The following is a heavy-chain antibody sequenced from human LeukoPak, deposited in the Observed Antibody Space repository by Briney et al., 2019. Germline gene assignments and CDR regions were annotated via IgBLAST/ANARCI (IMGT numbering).Heavy chain of an antibody. V-gene: IGHV4-59*08. CDR3: ARHSRGYDSEFGY. J-gene: IGHJ4*02. CDR1: GDSIITYY. D-gene: IGHD5-12*01. Sequence: SETLSLTCTVSGDSIITYYWSWIRQPPGKGLEWIGYMYYSGSTNCNPSLKSRVTISVDKSRNQFSLTLSSVTAADTAVYYCARHSRGYDSEFGYWGQGTLVTVSS. CDR2: MYYSGST.